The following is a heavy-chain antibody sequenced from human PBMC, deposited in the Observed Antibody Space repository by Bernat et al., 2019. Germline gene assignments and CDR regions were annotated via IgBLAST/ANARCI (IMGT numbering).Heavy chain of an antibody. CDR1: GGSINNFY. D-gene: IGHD6-19*01. V-gene: IGHV4-59*01. J-gene: IGHJ2*01. CDR2: VYYSGST. Sequence: QVQLQESGPGLVKPSETLSLTCTVSGGSINNFYWSWIRQPPGKGLEWIGNVYYSGSTNYNPSLKSRVTMSVDTSKNHFSLNLSSVPAADTAVYYCARGDSTGWSWYFDLWGRGTLVTVSS. CDR3: ARGDSTGWSWYFDL.